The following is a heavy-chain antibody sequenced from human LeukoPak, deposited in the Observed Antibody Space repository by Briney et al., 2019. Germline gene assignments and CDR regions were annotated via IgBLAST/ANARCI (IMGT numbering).Heavy chain of an antibody. CDR1: GGSFSGYY. CDR2: INHSGST. D-gene: IGHD2-2*01. CDR3: AAEPVVPAAMGQYYFDY. J-gene: IGHJ4*02. Sequence: SETLSLTCAVYGGSFSGYYWSWIRQPPGKGLEWIGEINHSGSTNYNPSLKSRVTISVDTSKNQFSLNLSSVTAADTAVYYCAAEPVVPAAMGQYYFDYWGQGTLVTVSS. V-gene: IGHV4-34*01.